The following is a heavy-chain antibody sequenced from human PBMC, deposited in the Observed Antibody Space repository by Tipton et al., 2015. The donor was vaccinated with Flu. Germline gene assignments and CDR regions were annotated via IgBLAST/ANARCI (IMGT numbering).Heavy chain of an antibody. CDR1: GGSISSSNW. CDR3: VRASLTSGWPVYFDY. Sequence: TLSLTCAVSGGSISSSNWWSWFRQPPGKGLEWIGETSHSGSTNYNPSLHRRVTITVDKSKNKFSPKLSSFTAAAAAAYYCVRASLTSGWPVYFDYWGQGTLVTVSS. V-gene: IGHV4-4*02. D-gene: IGHD6-19*01. CDR2: TSHSGST. J-gene: IGHJ4*02.